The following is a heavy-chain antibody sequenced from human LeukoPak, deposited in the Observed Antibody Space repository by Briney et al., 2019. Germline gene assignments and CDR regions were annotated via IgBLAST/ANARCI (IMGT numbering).Heavy chain of an antibody. V-gene: IGHV3-33*01. CDR1: GFSFNSYG. D-gene: IGHD3-10*01. CDR3: ATADASGRIYGVDV. J-gene: IGHJ6*02. Sequence: GGSLRLSCVASGFSFNSYGMPWVRQAPGKGLEWVALIWYDGSNKYYGDSVNGRFTVSRDDAKNTLYLQMNSLRAEDTAVYYCATADASGRIYGVDVWGQGTTVTVSS. CDR2: IWYDGSNK.